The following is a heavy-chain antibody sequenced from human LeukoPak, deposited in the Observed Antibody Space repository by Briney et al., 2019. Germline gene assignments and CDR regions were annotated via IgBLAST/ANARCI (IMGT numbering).Heavy chain of an antibody. CDR1: GYTFTGYY. Sequence: GASVKVSCKASGYTFTGYYMHWVRQAPGQGLEWMGWIIPNSGGTNYAQKFQGRVTMTRDTSISTAYMELSRLRSDDTAVYYSARAVVVIGYDYWGQGTLVTVSS. D-gene: IGHD2-21*01. CDR3: ARAVVVIGYDY. V-gene: IGHV1-2*02. CDR2: IIPNSGGT. J-gene: IGHJ4*02.